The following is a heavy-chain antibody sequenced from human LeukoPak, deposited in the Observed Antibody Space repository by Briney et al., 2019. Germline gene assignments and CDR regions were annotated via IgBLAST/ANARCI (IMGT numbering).Heavy chain of an antibody. V-gene: IGHV4-39*07. CDR3: AGYYGSGSGFDY. CDR2: IYYSGST. Sequence: PSETLSLTCTVSGGSISSSSYYWGGIRQPPGKGLEWIGSIYYSGSTYYNPSLKSRVTISVDTSKNQFSLKLSSVTAADTAVYYCAGYYGSGSGFDYWGQGTLVTVSS. D-gene: IGHD3-10*01. CDR1: GGSISSSSYY. J-gene: IGHJ4*02.